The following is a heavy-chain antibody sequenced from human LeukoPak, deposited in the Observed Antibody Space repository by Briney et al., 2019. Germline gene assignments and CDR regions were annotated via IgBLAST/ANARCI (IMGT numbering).Heavy chain of an antibody. CDR2: IYYLGSP. J-gene: IGHJ5*02. D-gene: IGHD3-10*01. V-gene: IGHV4-59*01. CDR1: AESTSTNY. CDR3: ERVGAYNWVDP. Sequence: PETLSPTCPVAAESTSTNYWSCIRQPQGEVLDWIEYIYYLGSPTSNPTLKTQVTLSVDTSKNQFTLNLRSVTQTAPAMYYGERVGAYNWVDPWGQGTLVTVSS.